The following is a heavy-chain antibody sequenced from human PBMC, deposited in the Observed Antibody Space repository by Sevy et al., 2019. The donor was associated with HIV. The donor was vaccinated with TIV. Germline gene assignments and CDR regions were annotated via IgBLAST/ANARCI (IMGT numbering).Heavy chain of an antibody. Sequence: SETLSLTCTVYGGSFSDFYWNWIRQSPGKGLEWIGEINHREVTNYNPSLKSRATISADASNRQYSLKLTSVTAADTAVYNCVRFDTKIKIFGVPRGAYWGPGTLVTVSS. CDR3: VRFDTKIKIFGVPRGAY. V-gene: IGHV4-34*01. CDR1: GGSFSDFY. D-gene: IGHD3-3*01. CDR2: INHREVT. J-gene: IGHJ4*02.